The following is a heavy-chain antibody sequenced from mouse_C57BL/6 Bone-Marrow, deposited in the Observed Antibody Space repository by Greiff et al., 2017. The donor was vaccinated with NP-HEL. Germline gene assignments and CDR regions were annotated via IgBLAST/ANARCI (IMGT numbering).Heavy chain of an antibody. CDR2: INPSSGYT. CDR3: ARSYYYGSSYGAY. V-gene: IGHV1-4*01. Sequence: VKVVESGAELARPGASVKMSCKASGYTFTSYTMHWVKQRPGQGLEWIGYINPSSGYTKYNQKFKDKATLTADKSSSTAYMQLSSLTSEDSAVYYCARSYYYGSSYGAYWGQGTLVTVSA. J-gene: IGHJ3*01. CDR1: GYTFTSYT. D-gene: IGHD1-1*01.